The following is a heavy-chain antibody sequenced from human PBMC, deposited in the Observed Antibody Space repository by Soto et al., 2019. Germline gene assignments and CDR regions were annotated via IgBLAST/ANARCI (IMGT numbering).Heavy chain of an antibody. CDR1: GLTFSSYA. V-gene: IGHV3-30-3*01. J-gene: IGHJ6*02. Sequence: GGSLRLSCAASGLTFSSYAMHWVRQAPGKGLEWVAVISYDGSNKYYADSVKGRFTISRDNSKNTLYLQMNSLRAEDTAVYYCAPETIFRLVATSSGGYAMEVWGQGTTVTVS. D-gene: IGHD3-3*01. CDR3: APETIFRLVATSSGGYAMEV. CDR2: ISYDGSNK.